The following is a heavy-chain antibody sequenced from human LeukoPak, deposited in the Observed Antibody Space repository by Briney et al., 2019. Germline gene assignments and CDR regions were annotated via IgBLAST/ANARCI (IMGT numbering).Heavy chain of an antibody. CDR3: ARDWTRGANDYMDV. V-gene: IGHV4-4*07. J-gene: IGHJ6*03. CDR2: IYTSGST. Sequence: PSETLSLTCTVSGGSISSYYWSWIRQPAGKGLEWIGRIYTSGSTNYNPSLKSRVTMSVDTSKNQFSLKLSSVTAADTAVYYCARDWTRGANDYMDVWGKGTTVTVSS. D-gene: IGHD3/OR15-3a*01. CDR1: GGSISSYY.